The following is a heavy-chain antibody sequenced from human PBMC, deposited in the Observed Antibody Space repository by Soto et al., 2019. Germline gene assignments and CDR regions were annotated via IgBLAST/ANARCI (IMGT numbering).Heavy chain of an antibody. CDR3: ARLKSGGSCLDY. J-gene: IGHJ4*02. D-gene: IGHD2-15*01. CDR2: IYHSGST. Sequence: SETLSLTCAVSGGSISSGGYSWSWIRQPPGKGLEWIGYIYHSGSTYYNPSLKSRVTISVDRSKNKFSLKLSSVTAADTAVYYCARLKSGGSCLDYWGQGTLVTVSS. CDR1: GGSISSGGYS. V-gene: IGHV4-30-2*01.